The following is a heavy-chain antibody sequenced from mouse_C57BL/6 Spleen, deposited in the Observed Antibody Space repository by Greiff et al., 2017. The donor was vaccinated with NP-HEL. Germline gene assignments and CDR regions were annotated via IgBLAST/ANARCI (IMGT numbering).Heavy chain of an antibody. V-gene: IGHV5-17*01. J-gene: IGHJ1*03. CDR2: ISSGSSTT. D-gene: IGHD1-1*02. Sequence: EVKLVESGGGLVKPGGSLKLSCAASGFTFSDYGMHWVRQAPEKGLEWVAYISSGSSTTYYADTVKGRFTISRDNAKNTLFLQMASLRSEDTALYYCAKGGGDDWYFDVWGTGTTVTVSS. CDR3: AKGGGDDWYFDV. CDR1: GFTFSDYG.